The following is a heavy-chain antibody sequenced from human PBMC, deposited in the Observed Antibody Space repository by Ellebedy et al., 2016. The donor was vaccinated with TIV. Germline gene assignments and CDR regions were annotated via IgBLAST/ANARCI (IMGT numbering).Heavy chain of an antibody. Sequence: SETLSLTXTVSGGSISSSSYYWGWIRQPPGKGLEWIGSIYYSGSTYYNPSLKSRVTISVDTSKNQFSLKLSSVTAADTAVYYCARHPNMGVDAFDIWGQGTMVTVSS. D-gene: IGHD3-16*01. CDR2: IYYSGST. V-gene: IGHV4-39*01. J-gene: IGHJ3*02. CDR3: ARHPNMGVDAFDI. CDR1: GGSISSSSYY.